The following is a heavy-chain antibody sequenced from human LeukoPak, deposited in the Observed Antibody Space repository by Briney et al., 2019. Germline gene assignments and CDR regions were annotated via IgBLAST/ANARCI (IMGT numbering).Heavy chain of an antibody. V-gene: IGHV3-23*01. D-gene: IGHD2-15*01. CDR1: GFTFSSYA. CDR3: ANEDIVVVVAAHTSAEYFQH. CDR2: ISGSGGST. J-gene: IGHJ1*01. Sequence: GSLRLSCAASGFTFSSYAMSWVRQAPGKGLERVSAISGSGGSTYYADSVKGRFTISRDNSKNTLYLQMNSLRAEDTAVYYCANEDIVVVVAAHTSAEYFQHWGQGTLVTVSS.